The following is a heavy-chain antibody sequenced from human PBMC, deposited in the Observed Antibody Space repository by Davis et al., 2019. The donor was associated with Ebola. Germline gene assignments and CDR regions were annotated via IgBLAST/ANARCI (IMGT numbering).Heavy chain of an antibody. Sequence: GESLKISCAASGFTFDDYAMSWVRQAPGKGLEWVAVTSHNERERFYGESVQGRFTISRDNSENVLYLQMDSLRPDDTAIYFCARALHDEVLDYWGQGTPVTVSS. J-gene: IGHJ4*02. CDR1: GFTFDDYA. CDR3: ARALHDEVLDY. D-gene: IGHD1-1*01. CDR2: TSHNERER. V-gene: IGHV3-30*04.